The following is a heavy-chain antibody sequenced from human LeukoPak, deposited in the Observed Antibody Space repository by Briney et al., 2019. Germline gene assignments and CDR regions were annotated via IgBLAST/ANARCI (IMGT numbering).Heavy chain of an antibody. D-gene: IGHD3-22*01. CDR1: GGSISSGGYY. CDR2: IYYSGST. Sequence: SETLSLTCTVSGGSISSGGYYWSWIRQHPGKGLEWIGYIYYSGSTYYNPSLKSRVIILVDTSKNQFPLKLSSVTVADTAVYYCARGKYSSAYYYYYWGQGTLVTVSP. CDR3: ARGKYSSAYYYYY. J-gene: IGHJ4*02. V-gene: IGHV4-31*03.